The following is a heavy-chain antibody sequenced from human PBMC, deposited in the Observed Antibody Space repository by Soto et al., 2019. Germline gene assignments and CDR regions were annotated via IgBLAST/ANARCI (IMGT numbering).Heavy chain of an antibody. CDR1: GYSFTSYW. J-gene: IGHJ6*02. D-gene: IGHD3-10*01. Sequence: GESLKIAWNGSGYSFTSYWLGLVRQMPGKGLEWMGINYPGGADTRYSPSFQGQVTISADESNSTAHLQWSSLKASDTAMYYCARGGGMRFGELLDDLYGMDVWGQGTTVTVSS. CDR2: NYPGGADT. V-gene: IGHV5-51*01. CDR3: ARGGGMRFGELLDDLYGMDV.